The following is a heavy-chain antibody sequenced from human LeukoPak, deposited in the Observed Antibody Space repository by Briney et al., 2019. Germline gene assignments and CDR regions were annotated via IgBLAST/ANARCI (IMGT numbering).Heavy chain of an antibody. V-gene: IGHV4-59*01. J-gene: IGHJ5*02. CDR3: ASYMTTVTTQGWFDP. CDR1: GGSISSYY. CDR2: IYYSGST. D-gene: IGHD4-17*01. Sequence: SETLSLTCTVSGGSISSYYWSWIRQPPGKGLEWTGYIYYSGSTNYNPSLKSRVTISVDTSKNQFSLKLSSVTAADTAVYYCASYMTTVTTQGWFDPWGQGTLVTVSS.